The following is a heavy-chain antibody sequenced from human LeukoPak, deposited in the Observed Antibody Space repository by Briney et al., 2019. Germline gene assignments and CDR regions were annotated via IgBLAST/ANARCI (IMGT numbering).Heavy chain of an antibody. D-gene: IGHD2-15*01. CDR1: GGSISSGGYY. J-gene: IGHJ6*04. Sequence: SETLSLTCTVSGGSISSGGYYWSWIRQHPGKGLEWIGYIYYSGSTYYNPSLKSRVTISVDRSKNQFSLKLSSVTAADTAVYYCARDPGYCSGGSCNYYYGMDVWGKGTTVTVSS. CDR2: IYYSGST. CDR3: ARDPGYCSGGSCNYYYGMDV. V-gene: IGHV4-30-4*08.